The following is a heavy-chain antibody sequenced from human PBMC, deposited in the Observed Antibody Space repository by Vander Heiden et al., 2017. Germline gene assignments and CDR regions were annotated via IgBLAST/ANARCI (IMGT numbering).Heavy chain of an antibody. Sequence: EVQLVESGGGLVQPGGSLRLSGVGSGFTFSDHYMDWVRQAPGKGLEWVGRIRNKAASHTTAYAASVEGRFAISRDDSKNSLYLQLNSLKTEDTAMYYCATSPSSGYNWGQGTQVTVSS. J-gene: IGHJ1*01. V-gene: IGHV3-72*01. D-gene: IGHD3-22*01. CDR1: GFTFSDHY. CDR3: ATSPSSGYN. CDR2: IRNKAASHTT.